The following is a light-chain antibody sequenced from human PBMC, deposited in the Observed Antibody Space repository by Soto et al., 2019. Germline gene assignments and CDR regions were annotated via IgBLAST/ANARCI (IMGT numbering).Light chain of an antibody. CDR1: QSLLHSDGYNY. Sequence: DIVMTQSPLSLPVTPGEPASISCRSSQSLLHSDGYNYLDWFLQSPGQSPQLLIYLGSSRACGVPDRFSGSGSGTDFTLKISRVEAEDVGVYYCMQALQTPLTFGGGTKVDIK. CDR3: MQALQTPLT. CDR2: LGS. V-gene: IGKV2-28*01. J-gene: IGKJ4*01.